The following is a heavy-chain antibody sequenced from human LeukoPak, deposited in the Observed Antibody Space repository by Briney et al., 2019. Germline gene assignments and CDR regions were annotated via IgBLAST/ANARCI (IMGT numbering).Heavy chain of an antibody. V-gene: IGHV4-34*01. Sequence: SETLSLTCAVYGGSFSGYYWSWIRQPPGKGLEWIGEINHSGSTNYNPSLKSRVTISVDTSKNQFSLKLSSVTAAGTAVYYCARHSSIAARFDYWGQGTLVTVSS. J-gene: IGHJ4*02. CDR1: GGSFSGYY. CDR3: ARHSSIAARFDY. D-gene: IGHD6-6*01. CDR2: INHSGST.